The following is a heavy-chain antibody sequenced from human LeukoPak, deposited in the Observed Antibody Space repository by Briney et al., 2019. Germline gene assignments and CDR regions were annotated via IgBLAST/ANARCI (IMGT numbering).Heavy chain of an antibody. CDR3: AGARQLLGGVIDY. J-gene: IGHJ4*02. CDR1: GGSISSYY. CDR2: IYYSGST. D-gene: IGHD3-16*01. V-gene: IGHV4-59*08. Sequence: SETLSLTCTVSGGSISSYYWSWIRQPPGKGLEWIGYIYYSGSTNYNPSLKSRVTTSVDTSKNQFSLKLSSVTAADTAMYYCAGARQLLGGVIDYWGQGTLVTVSS.